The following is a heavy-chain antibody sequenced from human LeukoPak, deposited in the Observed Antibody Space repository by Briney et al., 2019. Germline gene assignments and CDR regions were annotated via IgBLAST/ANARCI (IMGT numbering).Heavy chain of an antibody. CDR1: GYRFTTDS. J-gene: IGHJ4*02. CDR3: ARHHEPPTYYTDY. Sequence: GESLKISCQASGYRFTTDSIGWVRQVPGKGLEWMGMIYPGDSDTRYSPSFQGQVTISADTSINTAFLQWSSLKASDTAMYFCARHHEPPTYYTDYWGQGTLVTVSS. CDR2: IYPGDSDT. V-gene: IGHV5-51*01.